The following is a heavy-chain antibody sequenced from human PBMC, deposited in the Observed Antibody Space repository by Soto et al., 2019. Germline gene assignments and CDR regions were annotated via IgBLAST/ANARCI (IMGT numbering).Heavy chain of an antibody. CDR2: ISNRGSSA. V-gene: IGHV3-23*04. CDR3: AKAFCDAATCFPCES. CDR1: GFTFNDYA. D-gene: IGHD2-21*01. Sequence: EVHLVHSGGGLVQPGESLSLSCVTSGFTFNDYAMHWVRQTPGKGLEWVAAISNRGSSAYYADSVKGRFTISRDKSTKTLSLHMHTLRVEDTAVYFCAKAFCDAATCFPCESWGQGTPVAVSP. J-gene: IGHJ4*02.